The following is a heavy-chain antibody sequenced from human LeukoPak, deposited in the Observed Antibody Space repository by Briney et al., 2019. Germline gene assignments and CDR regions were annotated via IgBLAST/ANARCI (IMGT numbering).Heavy chain of an antibody. D-gene: IGHD6-19*01. CDR2: ISAYNGNT. Sequence: ASVKVSCKASGYTFTSYGIRWVRQAPGQGLEWMGWISAYNGNTNYAQKLQGRVTMTTDTSTSTAYMQLRSLRSDDTAVYYCARDMGSGWYQAPWGQGTLVTVSS. CDR1: GYTFTSYG. CDR3: ARDMGSGWYQAP. J-gene: IGHJ5*02. V-gene: IGHV1-18*04.